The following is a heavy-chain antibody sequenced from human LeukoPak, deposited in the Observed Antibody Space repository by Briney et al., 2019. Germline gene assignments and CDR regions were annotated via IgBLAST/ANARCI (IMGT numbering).Heavy chain of an antibody. J-gene: IGHJ4*02. CDR3: ARDYDYGFDY. D-gene: IGHD4-17*01. V-gene: IGHV3-7*01. CDR1: GFTFSTYW. Sequence: PGGSLRLSCAASGFTFSTYWMSWVRQAPGKGLEWVANIKQDGSQKHYVDSVKGRFTLSRDNARKSVYLQMSSLRAEDTAVYYCARDYDYGFDYWGQGTLVTVSS. CDR2: IKQDGSQK.